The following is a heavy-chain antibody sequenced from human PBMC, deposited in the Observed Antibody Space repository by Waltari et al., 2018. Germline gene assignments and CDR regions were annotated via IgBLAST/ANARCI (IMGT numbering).Heavy chain of an antibody. Sequence: QLVESGGGLVKPGSSLRLSCAASGFGFSDYNMHWLRRAPGKGLEGVSCMSSKSTYIYDADSVRGRFSNSRDNAENSLYLQMNNLRGEDTAVYYCARDTIFYGSGSYDPWGQGTRVTVSS. J-gene: IGHJ5*02. CDR2: MSSKSTYI. D-gene: IGHD3-10*01. CDR1: GFGFSDYN. CDR3: ARDTIFYGSGSYDP. V-gene: IGHV3-21*01.